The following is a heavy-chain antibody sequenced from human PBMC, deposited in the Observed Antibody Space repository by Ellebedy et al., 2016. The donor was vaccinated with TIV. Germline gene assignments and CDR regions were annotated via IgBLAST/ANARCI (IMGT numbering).Heavy chain of an antibody. J-gene: IGHJ3*01. Sequence: SETLSLTXSVSGGTISSSSFYWGWIRQAPGKGLEWIGSIYYSGVTYYNPSLKSRLTISVDTSKNQFSLRLTSVTAADTALYYCARRMGRRSLYGGFVGAFVWGQGTTVNVSS. D-gene: IGHD4-23*01. V-gene: IGHV4-39*01. CDR2: IYYSGVT. CDR3: ARRMGRRSLYGGFVGAFV. CDR1: GGTISSSSFY.